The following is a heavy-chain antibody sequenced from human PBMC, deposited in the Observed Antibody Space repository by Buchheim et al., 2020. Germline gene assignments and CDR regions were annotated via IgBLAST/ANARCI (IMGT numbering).Heavy chain of an antibody. J-gene: IGHJ4*02. CDR2: IWYDGSNK. V-gene: IGHV3-33*01. D-gene: IGHD2-2*01. CDR3: ARQEQGYCSSISCYSVGRFQYYFDY. CDR1: GFTFSSYG. Sequence: QVQLVESGGGVVQPGRSLRLSCAASGFTFSSYGMHWVRQAPGKGLEWVAVIWYDGSNKYYADSVKGRFTISRDNSKNTLYLQMNSLRDEDTAIYYCARQEQGYCSSISCYSVGRFQYYFDYWGQGTL.